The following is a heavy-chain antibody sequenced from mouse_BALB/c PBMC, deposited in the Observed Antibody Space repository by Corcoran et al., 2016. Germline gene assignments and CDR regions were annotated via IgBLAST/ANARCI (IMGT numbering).Heavy chain of an antibody. CDR2: INPGSGGT. Sequence: QVQLQQSGAELVRPGTSVKVSCKASEYAFTNYLIEWGKQRPGQGLEWIGVINPGSGGTNYNEKFKGKATLTADKSSSTAYMQVSSLTSYDSAVYLCARSGLYDGYYFAYWGQGTLVTVSA. D-gene: IGHD2-3*01. V-gene: IGHV1-54*01. J-gene: IGHJ3*01. CDR1: EYAFTNYL. CDR3: ARSGLYDGYYFAY.